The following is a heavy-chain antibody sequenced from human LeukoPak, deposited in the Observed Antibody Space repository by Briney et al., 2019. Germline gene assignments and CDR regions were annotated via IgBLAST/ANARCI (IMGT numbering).Heavy chain of an antibody. Sequence: GGSLRLSCAASGFTFSSYEMNWARQAPGKGLEWVSYISSSGSTIYYAHSVKGRFTISRDNAKNSLYLQMNSLRAEDTAVYYCASRYCSSTSCYLLWFDPWGQGTLVTVSS. J-gene: IGHJ5*02. CDR2: ISSSGSTI. D-gene: IGHD2-2*01. V-gene: IGHV3-48*03. CDR1: GFTFSSYE. CDR3: ASRYCSSTSCYLLWFDP.